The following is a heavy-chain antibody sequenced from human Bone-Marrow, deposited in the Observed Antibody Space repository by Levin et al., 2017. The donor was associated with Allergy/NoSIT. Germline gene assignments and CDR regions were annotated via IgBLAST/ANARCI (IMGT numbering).Heavy chain of an antibody. V-gene: IGHV3-7*01. CDR3: ARATRGSSTSET. J-gene: IGHJ5*02. D-gene: IGHD6-13*01. CDR2: LKHDGGEE. Sequence: GGSLRLSCAASGFTFSNYWMGWVRQAPGKGLECVANLKHDGGEEYYVDSVKGRFTISRDNAKNSLYLQMNSLRAEDTAVYYCARATRGSSTSETWGQGTLVTVSS. CDR1: GFTFSNYW.